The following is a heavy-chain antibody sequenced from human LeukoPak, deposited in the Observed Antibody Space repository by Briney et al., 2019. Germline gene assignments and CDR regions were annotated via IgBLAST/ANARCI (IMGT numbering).Heavy chain of an antibody. J-gene: IGHJ4*02. Sequence: GESLKIPCKGSGYSFTSYWIGWVRQMPGKGLEWMGIIYPGDSDTRYSPSFQGQVTISADKSISTAYLQWSSLKASDTAMYYCARRMYYYDSSGYHNGYYFDYWGQGTLVTVSS. CDR1: GYSFTSYW. V-gene: IGHV5-51*01. CDR3: ARRMYYYDSSGYHNGYYFDY. D-gene: IGHD3-22*01. CDR2: IYPGDSDT.